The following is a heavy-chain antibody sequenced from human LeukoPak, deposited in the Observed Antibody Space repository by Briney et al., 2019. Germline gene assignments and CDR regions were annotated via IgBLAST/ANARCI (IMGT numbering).Heavy chain of an antibody. CDR3: ARRRIVVVPANRKVYRVGAFDI. Sequence: QPGRSLRLSCAASGFTFSSYAMHWVRQAPGKGLEWVAVISYDGSNKYYADSVKGRFTISRDNSKNTLYLQMNSLRAEDTAVYYCARRRIVVVPANRKVYRVGAFDIWGQGTMVTVSS. D-gene: IGHD2-2*01. CDR2: ISYDGSNK. J-gene: IGHJ3*02. CDR1: GFTFSSYA. V-gene: IGHV3-30-3*01.